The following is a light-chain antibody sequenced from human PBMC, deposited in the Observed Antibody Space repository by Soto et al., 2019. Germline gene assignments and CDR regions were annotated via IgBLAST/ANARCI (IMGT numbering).Light chain of an antibody. CDR1: QSVSSSY. CDR2: DAS. Sequence: EIVLTQSPATLSLSPGERATLSLVASQSVSSSYLAWYQQKPGLAPRLLIYDASSRATGIPDRFSGSGSGTDFTLTISRLEPEDFAVYYCQQYGSSPGTFGQGTKVDIK. CDR3: QQYGSSPGT. J-gene: IGKJ1*01. V-gene: IGKV3D-20*01.